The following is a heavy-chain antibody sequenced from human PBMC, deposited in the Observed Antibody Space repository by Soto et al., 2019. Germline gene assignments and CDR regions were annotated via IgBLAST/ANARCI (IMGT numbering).Heavy chain of an antibody. V-gene: IGHV3-23*01. CDR1: GFTFSSYA. CDR3: AKARFSSGWSPSYFDY. J-gene: IGHJ4*02. Sequence: EVQLLESGGGLVQPGRSLRLSCAASGFTFSSYAMNWVRQAPGKGLEWVSAISGTGGSTYYADSVKGRFTISRYNSKNTLYLQMNSPSVEDTAVMYCAKARFSSGWSPSYFDYWGQGTLVTVSS. CDR2: ISGTGGST. D-gene: IGHD6-19*01.